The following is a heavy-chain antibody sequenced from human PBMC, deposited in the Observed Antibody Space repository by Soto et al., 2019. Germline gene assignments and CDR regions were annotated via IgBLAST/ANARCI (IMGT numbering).Heavy chain of an antibody. Sequence: GGSLRLSCAASGFTFSSYSMNWVRQAPGKGLEWVSSISSSSSYIYYADSVKGRFTISRDNAKNSLYLQMNSLRAEDTAVYYCARDPVAGTEYFQHWGQGTLVTVSS. D-gene: IGHD6-19*01. CDR3: ARDPVAGTEYFQH. J-gene: IGHJ1*01. CDR2: ISSSSSYI. V-gene: IGHV3-21*01. CDR1: GFTFSSYS.